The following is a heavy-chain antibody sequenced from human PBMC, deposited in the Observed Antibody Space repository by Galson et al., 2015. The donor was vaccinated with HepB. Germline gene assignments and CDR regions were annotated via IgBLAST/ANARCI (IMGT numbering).Heavy chain of an antibody. CDR3: ARDSSSSKGNWFDP. Sequence: SLRLSCAGSGFTFNNYWMHWVRQAPGKGLVWVSRINTDGTITNYADFVKGRFTISRDNSRNTLYLQMNSLRAEDTAVYYCARDSSSSKGNWFDPWGQGTLVIVSS. CDR1: GFTFNNYW. D-gene: IGHD6-6*01. CDR2: INTDGTIT. J-gene: IGHJ5*02. V-gene: IGHV3-74*01.